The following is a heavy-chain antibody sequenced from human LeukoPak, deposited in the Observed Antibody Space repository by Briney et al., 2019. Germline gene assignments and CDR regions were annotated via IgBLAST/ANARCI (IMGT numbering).Heavy chain of an antibody. V-gene: IGHV1-24*01. Sequence: VKASCKVSGYTLTELSMHWVRQAPGKGLEWMGGFDPEDGETIYAQKFQGRVTMTRNTSISTAYMELSSLRSEDTAVYYCARGPAAGYWGQGTLVTVSS. CDR1: GYTLTELS. CDR3: ARGPAAGY. D-gene: IGHD6-13*01. J-gene: IGHJ4*02. CDR2: FDPEDGET.